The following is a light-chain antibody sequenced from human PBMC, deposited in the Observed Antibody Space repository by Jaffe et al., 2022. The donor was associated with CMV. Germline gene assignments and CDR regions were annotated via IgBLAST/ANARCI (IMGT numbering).Light chain of an antibody. CDR3: QQYGRSPT. Sequence: DIVLTQSPGTLSLSPGERATLSCRASQSVNSNYLNWYQQTPGQAPRLLIYGASSRATGIPDRFSGSGSGTDFTLTISRLEAEDFAVYYCQQYGRSPTFGPGTKLEIK. CDR2: GAS. J-gene: IGKJ2*01. V-gene: IGKV3-20*01. CDR1: QSVNSNY.